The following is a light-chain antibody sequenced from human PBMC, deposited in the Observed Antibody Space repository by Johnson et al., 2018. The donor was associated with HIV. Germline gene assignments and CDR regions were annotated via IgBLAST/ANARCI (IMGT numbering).Light chain of an antibody. J-gene: IGLJ1*01. V-gene: IGLV1-51*01. CDR2: DNN. CDR3: GTWDSSLSVNYV. Sequence: HSVLTQPPSVSAAPGQKVTISCSGSSSNIGNNYVSWYQQVPGTAPKLLIFDNNKRPSGIPDRFSGSKSGTSATLGITGLQTGDEADYYCGTWDSSLSVNYVFGTGTKVTVL. CDR1: SSNIGNNY.